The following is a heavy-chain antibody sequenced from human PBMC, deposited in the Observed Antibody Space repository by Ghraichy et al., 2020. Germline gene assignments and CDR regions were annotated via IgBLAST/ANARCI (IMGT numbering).Heavy chain of an antibody. CDR2: ISGSGGST. Sequence: GESLNISCAASGFTFSSYAMSWVRQAPGKGLEWVSAISGSGGSTYYADSVKGRFTISRDNSKNTLYLQMNSLRAEDTAVYYCAKDVAVRGVINWGQGTLVTVSS. J-gene: IGHJ4*02. V-gene: IGHV3-23*01. CDR1: GFTFSSYA. D-gene: IGHD3-10*01. CDR3: AKDVAVRGVIN.